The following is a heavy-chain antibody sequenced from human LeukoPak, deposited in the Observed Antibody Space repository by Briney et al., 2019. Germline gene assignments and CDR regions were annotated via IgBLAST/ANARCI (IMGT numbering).Heavy chain of an antibody. CDR1: GLTFSSHA. D-gene: IGHD1-26*01. CDR3: ARCALRWELLAHYYYYGMDV. J-gene: IGHJ6*02. CDR2: ISYDGSNK. V-gene: IGHV3-30-3*01. Sequence: GGSLRLSCAASGLTFSSHAMHWVRQAPGKGLEWVAVISYDGSNKYYADSVKGRFTISRDNSKNTLYLQMNSLRAEDTAVYYCARCALRWELLAHYYYYGMDVWGQGTTVTVSS.